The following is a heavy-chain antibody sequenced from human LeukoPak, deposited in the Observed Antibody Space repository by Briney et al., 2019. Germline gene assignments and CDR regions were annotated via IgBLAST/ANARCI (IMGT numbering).Heavy chain of an antibody. D-gene: IGHD6-13*01. V-gene: IGHV3-21*01. Sequence: GGSRRLSWAASGFTFSSYSMNWVRQAPGKGLKWVSSISSSSSYIYYADSVKGRFTISRDNAKNSLYLQMNSLRAEDTAVYYCARGYSSSWYKDYWGQGTLVTVSS. J-gene: IGHJ4*02. CDR2: ISSSSSYI. CDR1: GFTFSSYS. CDR3: ARGYSSSWYKDY.